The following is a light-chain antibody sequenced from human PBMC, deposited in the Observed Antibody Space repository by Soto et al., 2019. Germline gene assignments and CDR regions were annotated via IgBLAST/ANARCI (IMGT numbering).Light chain of an antibody. CDR3: QQYGKG. CDR2: GAS. V-gene: IGKV3-20*01. CDR1: QSVSSSY. J-gene: IGKJ1*01. Sequence: EIVLTQSPGTLSLSPGERATLSCRASQSVSSSYLAWYQQKPGQDPRLIIYGASSRATGIPDRFSGSGSGKDFNLTISRLEPEDFAGYYCQQYGKGFGQGTKVEIK.